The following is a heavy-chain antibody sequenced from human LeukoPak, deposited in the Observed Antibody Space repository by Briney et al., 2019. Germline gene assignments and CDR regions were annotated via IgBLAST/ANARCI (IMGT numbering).Heavy chain of an antibody. CDR2: MNPNSGNT. CDR3: ARAYCSSTSRYVSWFDP. J-gene: IGHJ5*02. D-gene: IGHD2-2*01. Sequence: ASVKVSCKASGYTFTSYDINWVRQATGQGLEWMGWMNPNSGNTGYAQKFQGRVTMTRNTSISTAYMELSSLRSEDTAVYYCARAYCSSTSRYVSWFDPWGQGTLVTVSS. V-gene: IGHV1-8*01. CDR1: GYTFTSYD.